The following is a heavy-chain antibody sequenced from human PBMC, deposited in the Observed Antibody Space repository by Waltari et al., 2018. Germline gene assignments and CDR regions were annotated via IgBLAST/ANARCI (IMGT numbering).Heavy chain of an antibody. CDR1: GGSISSYY. CDR2: IYYSGST. Sequence: QVQLQESGPGLVKPSETLSLTCTVSGGSISSYYWSWIRQPPGKGLEWIGYIYYSGSTNYNPALKSRVTISVDTSKNQFSLKLSSVTAADTAVYYCARDMGYYDSSGYYYWGQGTLVTVSS. CDR3: ARDMGYYDSSGYYY. V-gene: IGHV4-59*01. J-gene: IGHJ4*02. D-gene: IGHD3-22*01.